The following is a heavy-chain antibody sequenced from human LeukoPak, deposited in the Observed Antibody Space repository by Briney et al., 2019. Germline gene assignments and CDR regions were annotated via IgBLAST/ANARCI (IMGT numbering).Heavy chain of an antibody. CDR2: ISGGGDGA. D-gene: IGHD5-18*01. CDR3: AKRTRGYSHGTLDY. CDR1: GFSFSTCA. Sequence: GGSLRLSCAASGFSFSTCAMNWVRQAPGKGLEWVSTISGGGDGAIYADSVKGRFTISRDNSKNTLFLQMNSLRAEDTAVYYCAKRTRGYSHGTLDYWGQGTLVTVSS. J-gene: IGHJ4*02. V-gene: IGHV3-23*01.